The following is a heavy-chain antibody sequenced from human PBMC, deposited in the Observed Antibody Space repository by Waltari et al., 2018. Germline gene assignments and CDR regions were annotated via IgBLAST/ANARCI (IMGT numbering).Heavy chain of an antibody. J-gene: IGHJ3*02. Sequence: QVQLQESGPGLVKPSETLSLTCTVSGGSISSYYWSWIRQPPGKGLEWIGYIYYSGSTNYNPALKSRVTISVDTSKNQFSLKRSSVTAADTAVYYCARDLGIYYDSSGYAFDIWGQGTMVTVSS. CDR2: IYYSGST. V-gene: IGHV4-59*01. D-gene: IGHD3-22*01. CDR3: ARDLGIYYDSSGYAFDI. CDR1: GGSISSYY.